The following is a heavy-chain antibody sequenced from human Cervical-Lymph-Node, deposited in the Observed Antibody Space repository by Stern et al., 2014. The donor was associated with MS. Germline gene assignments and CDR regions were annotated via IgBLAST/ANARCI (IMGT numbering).Heavy chain of an antibody. J-gene: IGHJ4*02. CDR2: INTDGGTT. CDR1: GLTFSSYW. Sequence: EVQLLESGGDLVQPGGSLRLPCAMSGLTFSSYWMHWVRQAPGKGLVWDSRINTDGGTTSYADSVKGRFTISRDNAKNTLYLQMNNLRVEDTAVYYCARDHYYGSGTYFSYWGQGTLVTVSS. V-gene: IGHV3-74*01. CDR3: ARDHYYGSGTYFSY. D-gene: IGHD3-10*01.